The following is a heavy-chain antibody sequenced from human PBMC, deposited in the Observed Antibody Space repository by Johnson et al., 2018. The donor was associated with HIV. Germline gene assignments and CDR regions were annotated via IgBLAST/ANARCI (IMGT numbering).Heavy chain of an antibody. J-gene: IGHJ3*01. Sequence: VQLVESGGGLVQPGGSLRLSCAASGFTFDDYAMHWVRQAPGKGLEWVSGISWNSGSMGYADSVKGLFTISRHNAKNSLYLQMNRLRAEDSGIYYCALDATPWGGDYVGYAFDLWGQWTVVTVSS. CDR3: ALDATPWGGDYVGYAFDL. CDR2: ISWNSGSM. V-gene: IGHV3-9*01. CDR1: GFTFDDYA. D-gene: IGHD4-17*01.